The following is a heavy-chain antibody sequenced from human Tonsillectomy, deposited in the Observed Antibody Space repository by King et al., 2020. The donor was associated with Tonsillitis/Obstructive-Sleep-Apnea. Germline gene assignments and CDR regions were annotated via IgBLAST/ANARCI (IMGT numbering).Heavy chain of an antibody. CDR2: IYYSGGT. CDR1: GGSISSYY. J-gene: IGHJ3*01. Sequence: QLQESGPGLVKPSETLSLTCTVSGGSISSYYWSWIRQPPGKGLECIGYIYYSGGTNYSPSLKSRVTISVDTSKNQVSMKLSSVTAADTAVYYCAREGAVMNAFDLWGQGPMVTVSS. V-gene: IGHV4-59*01. CDR3: AREGAVMNAFDL. D-gene: IGHD2-8*01.